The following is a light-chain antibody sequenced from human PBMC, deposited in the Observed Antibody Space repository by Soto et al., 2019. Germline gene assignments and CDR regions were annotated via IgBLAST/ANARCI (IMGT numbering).Light chain of an antibody. V-gene: IGLV1-44*01. CDR2: SNN. J-gene: IGLJ2*01. Sequence: QSVLTQPPSASGTPGQRVTISCSGSSSNIGSNTVNWYQQLPGTAPKLLIYSNNQRPSGVPDRFSGSKSGTSASVASSGLQSEDEADYYCAAWDDRLNRVVFGGGTKLTVL. CDR3: AAWDDRLNRVV. CDR1: SSNIGSNT.